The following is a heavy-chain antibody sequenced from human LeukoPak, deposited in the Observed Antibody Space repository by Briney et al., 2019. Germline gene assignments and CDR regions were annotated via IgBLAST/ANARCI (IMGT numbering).Heavy chain of an antibody. D-gene: IGHD3-10*01. V-gene: IGHV1-18*01. CDR1: GYTFTSYG. CDR3: ARVVRFTMVRGGKEDY. Sequence: ASVKVSCKASGYTFTSYGISWVRQAPGQGLEWMGWFSAYNGNTNYAQKLQGRVTMTTDTSASTAYMELRSLRSDDTAVYYCARVVRFTMVRGGKEDYWGQGTLVTVSS. J-gene: IGHJ4*02. CDR2: FSAYNGNT.